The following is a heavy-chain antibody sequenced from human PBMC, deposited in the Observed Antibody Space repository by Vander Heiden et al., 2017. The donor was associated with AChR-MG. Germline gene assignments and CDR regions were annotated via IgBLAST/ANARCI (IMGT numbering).Heavy chain of an antibody. CDR3: ARGRAEYSYGYIDY. J-gene: IGHJ4*02. V-gene: IGHV4-34*01. CDR2: INHSGST. D-gene: IGHD5-18*01. CDR1: GGSFSGYY. Sequence: QVQLQQWCAGLLKPSETLSLTCAVYGGSFSGYYWSWIRQPPGKGLEWIGEINHSGSTNYNPSLKSRVTTSVDTSKNQFSLKLSSVTAADTAVYYCARGRAEYSYGYIDYWGQGTLVTVSS.